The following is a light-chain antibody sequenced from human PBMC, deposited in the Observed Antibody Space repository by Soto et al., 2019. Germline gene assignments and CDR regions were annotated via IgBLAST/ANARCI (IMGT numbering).Light chain of an antibody. CDR2: GAS. J-gene: IGKJ2*01. CDR1: QSVSKAY. CDR3: QQYGSSPYT. Sequence: EIVLTQSPGTLSSSPGERATLSCRASQSVSKAYLAWYQQKPGQAPGLLIYGASNRATGIPERFSGSGSGTDFILTISRLEPEDFAVYYCQQYGSSPYTFGQGTKLEIK. V-gene: IGKV3-20*01.